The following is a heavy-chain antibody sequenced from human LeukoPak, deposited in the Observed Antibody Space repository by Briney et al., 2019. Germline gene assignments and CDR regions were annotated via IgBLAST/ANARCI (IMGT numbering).Heavy chain of an antibody. D-gene: IGHD5-24*01. CDR2: ISSSGSTI. CDR3: AREAPEMDAFDI. V-gene: IGHV3-11*04. J-gene: IGHJ3*02. Sequence: GGSLRLSCAASGFTFSDHYMSWIRQAPGKGLEWVSYISSSGSTIYYADSVKGRFTISRDNAKNSLYLQMNSLRAEDTAVYYCAREAPEMDAFDIWGQGTMVTVSS. CDR1: GFTFSDHY.